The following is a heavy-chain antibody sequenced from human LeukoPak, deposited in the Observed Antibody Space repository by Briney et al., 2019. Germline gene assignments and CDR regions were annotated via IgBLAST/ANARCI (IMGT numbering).Heavy chain of an antibody. CDR3: ANLLGGGYSGSGAFDI. V-gene: IGHV1-18*01. Sequence: ASVKVSCKASGYTFTSYGISWVRQAPGQGLEWMGWISAYNGNTNYAQKLRGRVTMTTDTSTSTAYMELRSLRSDDTAVYYCANLLGGGYSGSGAFDIWGQGTMVTVSS. CDR1: GYTFTSYG. D-gene: IGHD5-12*01. J-gene: IGHJ3*02. CDR2: ISAYNGNT.